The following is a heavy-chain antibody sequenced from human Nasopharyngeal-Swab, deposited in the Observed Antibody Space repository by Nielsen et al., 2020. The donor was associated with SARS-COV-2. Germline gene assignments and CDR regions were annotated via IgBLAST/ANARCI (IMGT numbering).Heavy chain of an antibody. J-gene: IGHJ4*02. CDR1: GFTFDDYA. Sequence: SLKISCAASGFTFDDYAMHWVRQAPGKGLEWVSGISWNSGSIGYADSVKGRFTISRDNAKNSLYLQMNSLRAEDTAVYYCAKDQWPYGSGSYSFDYWGQGTLVTVSS. V-gene: IGHV3-9*01. CDR3: AKDQWPYGSGSYSFDY. CDR2: ISWNSGSI. D-gene: IGHD3-10*01.